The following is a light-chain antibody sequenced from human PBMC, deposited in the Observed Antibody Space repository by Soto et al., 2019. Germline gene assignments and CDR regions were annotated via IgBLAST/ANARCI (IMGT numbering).Light chain of an antibody. J-gene: IGLJ3*02. CDR1: TSNIGSNV. CDR3: AAWDDSLNGSWV. Sequence: QTVVTQPPSASGTPGQRVTISCSGSTSNIGSNVVTWYQQLPGTAPKLLIYSNNQRPSGVPDRFSGSKSGTSASLAISGLQSEDEADYYCAAWDDSLNGSWVFGGGTKLTVL. CDR2: SNN. V-gene: IGLV1-44*01.